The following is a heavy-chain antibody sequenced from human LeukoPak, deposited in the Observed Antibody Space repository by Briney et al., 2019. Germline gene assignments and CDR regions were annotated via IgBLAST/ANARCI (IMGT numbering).Heavy chain of an antibody. CDR2: IYYSGST. D-gene: IGHD2-21*01. CDR3: ARDNSALDY. V-gene: IGHV4-61*08. CDR1: DGSVSSGDYY. J-gene: IGHJ4*02. Sequence: SETLSLTCSVSDGSVSSGDYYWNWIRQPPGKGLERVGYIYYSGSTNYNPSLKSRLSISVDRSKNQFSLKLKSVTAADTAVYYCARDNSALDYWGQGTLVTVSS.